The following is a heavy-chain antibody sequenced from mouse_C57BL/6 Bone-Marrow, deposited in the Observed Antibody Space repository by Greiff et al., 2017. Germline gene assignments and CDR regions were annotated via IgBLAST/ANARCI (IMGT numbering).Heavy chain of an antibody. J-gene: IGHJ3*01. CDR1: GYTFTSYW. Sequence: QVQLQQPGAELVKPGASVKLSCKASGYTFTSYWMQWVKQRPGQGLEWIGEIDPSDSYTNYNQKFKGKATLTVDTSSSTAYMQLSSLTSEDSAVYYCARSFLLEGFAYWGQGTLVTVSA. CDR2: IDPSDSYT. CDR3: ARSFLLEGFAY. V-gene: IGHV1-50*01.